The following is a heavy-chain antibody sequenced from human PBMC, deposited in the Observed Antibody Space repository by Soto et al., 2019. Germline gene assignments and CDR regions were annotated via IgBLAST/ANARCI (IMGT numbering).Heavy chain of an antibody. J-gene: IGHJ5*02. CDR3: ARGDIAAADKFDP. CDR1: GGSISSYY. D-gene: IGHD6-13*01. CDR2: IYYSGST. V-gene: IGHV4-59*01. Sequence: PXGTLSLTCTVSGGSISSYYWSWIRQPPGKGLEWIGYIYYSGSTNYNPSLKSRVTISVDTSKNQFSLKLSSVTAADTAVYYCARGDIAAADKFDPWGQGTLVTVSS.